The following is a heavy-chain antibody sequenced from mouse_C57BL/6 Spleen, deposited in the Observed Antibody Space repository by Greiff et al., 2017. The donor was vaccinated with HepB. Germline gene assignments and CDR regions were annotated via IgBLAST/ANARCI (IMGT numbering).Heavy chain of an antibody. Sequence: EVKVVESGPELVKPGDSVKISCKASGYSFTGYFMNWVMQSHGKSLEWIGRINPYNGDTFYNQKFKGKATLTVDKSSSTAHMELRSLTSEDSAVYYCARGPLLTGDYFDYWGQGTTLTVSS. CDR1: GYSFTGYF. CDR3: ARGPLLTGDYFDY. CDR2: INPYNGDT. D-gene: IGHD2-1*01. V-gene: IGHV1-20*01. J-gene: IGHJ2*01.